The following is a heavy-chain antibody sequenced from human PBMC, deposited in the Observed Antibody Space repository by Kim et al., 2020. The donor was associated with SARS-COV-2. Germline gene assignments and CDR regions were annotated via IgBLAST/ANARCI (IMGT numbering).Heavy chain of an antibody. J-gene: IGHJ4*02. V-gene: IGHV4-59*08. Sequence: NYSPSLTSRVTISVATSKNQCSLKLSSAPAADTAVYYCARQGVGATLFDYWGQGTLVTVSS. CDR3: ARQGVGATLFDY. D-gene: IGHD1-26*01.